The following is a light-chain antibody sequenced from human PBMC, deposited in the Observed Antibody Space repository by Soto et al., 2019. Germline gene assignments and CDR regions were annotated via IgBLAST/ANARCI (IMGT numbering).Light chain of an antibody. V-gene: IGKV1-33*01. Sequence: DIPVTQSPSSLSASLGDRVTITCQASHDISNYLNWYQQKPGKAPKLLIYDASNLESGVPSRFSGSGSGTDFTFTISSLQPEDIATYYCQQYDTLPPMYTFGQGTKVEIK. J-gene: IGKJ2*01. CDR2: DAS. CDR1: HDISNY. CDR3: QQYDTLPPMYT.